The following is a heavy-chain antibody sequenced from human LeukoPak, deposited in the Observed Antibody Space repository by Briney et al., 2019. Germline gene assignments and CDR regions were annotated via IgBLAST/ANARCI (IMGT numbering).Heavy chain of an antibody. J-gene: IGHJ6*03. Sequence: GGSLRLSCAASGFTFSSYAMSWVRQAPGKGLEWVSVISGSSDITYYADSVKGRFTISRDNSRNTLHLQMNSLRAEDTALYYCAKAHLPDYYYMDVWGKGTTVTVSS. CDR2: ISGSSDIT. V-gene: IGHV3-23*01. CDR1: GFTFSSYA. CDR3: AKAHLPDYYYMDV.